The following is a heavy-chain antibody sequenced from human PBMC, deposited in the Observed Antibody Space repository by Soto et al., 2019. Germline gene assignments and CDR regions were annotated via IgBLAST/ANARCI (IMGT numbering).Heavy chain of an antibody. CDR3: SRSGIIMVPFAWFDP. CDR2: IYYTGST. V-gene: IGHV4-59*01. D-gene: IGHD3-10*01. Sequence: SETLSLTCTVSGGSISSYFWSWIRQSPGKGLEWIGYIYYTGSTNYNPSLKSRVTISVDTSKNQFSLKLNSVTAADTAVYYCSRSGIIMVPFAWFDPWGQGTLVTVSS. J-gene: IGHJ5*02. CDR1: GGSISSYF.